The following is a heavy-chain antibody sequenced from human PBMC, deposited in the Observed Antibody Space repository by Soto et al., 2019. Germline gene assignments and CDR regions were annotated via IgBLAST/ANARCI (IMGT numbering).Heavy chain of an antibody. CDR2: ISSSSSTI. CDR1: GFTFSSYS. V-gene: IGHV3-48*01. J-gene: IGHJ4*02. Sequence: EVQLVESGGGLVQPGGSLRLSCAASGFTFSSYSMNWVRQAPGKGLEWVSYISSSSSTIYYADSVKGRFTISRDNAKXXXXXXXXXXXXXXXXXXXXXXXXXXXXXXXDYWGQGTLVTVSS. CDR3: XXXXXXXXXXXDY.